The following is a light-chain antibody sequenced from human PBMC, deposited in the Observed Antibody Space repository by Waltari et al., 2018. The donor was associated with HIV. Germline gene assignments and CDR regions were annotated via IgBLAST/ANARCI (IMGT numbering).Light chain of an antibody. CDR2: DAS. CDR3: QQRSNWPPVT. Sequence: EVVLTQSPSTLSLSQGERATLSCRASQNIGNYLAWYQQKPGQAPRLLIYDASTRASGIPARFSGSGSGKDFTLTISSLEPEDVAVYYCQQRSNWPPVTFGQGTRLEI. CDR1: QNIGNY. J-gene: IGKJ5*01. V-gene: IGKV3-11*01.